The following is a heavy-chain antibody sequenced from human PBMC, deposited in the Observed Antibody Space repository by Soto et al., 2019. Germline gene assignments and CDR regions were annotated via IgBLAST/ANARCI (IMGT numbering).Heavy chain of an antibody. Sequence: SETLSLTCAVYGGSFSGYYWSWIRQPPGKGLEWIGEINHSGSTNYNPSLKSRVTISVDTSKNQFSLKLSSVTAADTAVYYCARVSSAAMGHDAFDIWGQGTMVTVSS. CDR1: GGSFSGYY. J-gene: IGHJ3*02. D-gene: IGHD2-2*01. V-gene: IGHV4-34*01. CDR2: INHSGST. CDR3: ARVSSAAMGHDAFDI.